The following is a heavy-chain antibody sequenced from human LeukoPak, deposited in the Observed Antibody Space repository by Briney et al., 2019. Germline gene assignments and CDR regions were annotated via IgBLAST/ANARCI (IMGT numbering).Heavy chain of an antibody. CDR3: ARGAYNYDFGSGYKLWFGESHPPGHNWFDP. Sequence: SETLSLTCTVYGGSISSHYWSWIRQPPGKGLEWIGYIYYSGSTNYNPSLKSRVTISVDTSKNQFSLKLRSVTAADTAVYYCARGAYNYDFGSGYKLWFGESHPPGHNWFDPWGQGTLVSVSS. CDR2: IYYSGST. J-gene: IGHJ5*02. D-gene: IGHD3-3*01. CDR1: GGSISSHY. V-gene: IGHV4-59*11.